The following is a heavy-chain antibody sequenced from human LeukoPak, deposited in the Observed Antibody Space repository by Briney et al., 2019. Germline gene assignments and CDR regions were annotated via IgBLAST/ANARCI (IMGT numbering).Heavy chain of an antibody. CDR1: GGSISSYY. D-gene: IGHD3-22*01. Sequence: SETLSLTCTVSGGSISSYYWSWIRQPPGKGLEWIGYIYYSGSTNYNPSLKSRVTISVDTSKNQFSLKLSSVTAADTAVYYCARVISLEDDYYDSSGYYDRFDPWGQGTLVTVSS. CDR2: IYYSGST. V-gene: IGHV4-59*01. J-gene: IGHJ5*02. CDR3: ARVISLEDDYYDSSGYYDRFDP.